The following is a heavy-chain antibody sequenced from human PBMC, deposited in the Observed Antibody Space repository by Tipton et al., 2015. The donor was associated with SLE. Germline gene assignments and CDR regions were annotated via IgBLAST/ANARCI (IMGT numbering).Heavy chain of an antibody. CDR2: MYGSGSPT. Sequence: GLVKPSETLSLTCTVSGDSLSTNYWNWIRQPAGKGLEWIGRMYGSGSPTHYNPSLESRVTISVDTSKNQLSLRLNSVTAADTAVYYCARGFYTDTSGNYGCFDIWGQGTMVPVSS. CDR3: ARGFYTDTSGNYGCFDI. V-gene: IGHV4-4*07. D-gene: IGHD3-22*01. J-gene: IGHJ3*02. CDR1: GDSLSTNY.